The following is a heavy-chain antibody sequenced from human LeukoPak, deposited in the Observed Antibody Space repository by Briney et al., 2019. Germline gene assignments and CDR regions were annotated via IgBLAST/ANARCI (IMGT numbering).Heavy chain of an antibody. V-gene: IGHV3-49*03. J-gene: IGHJ4*02. CDR2: IRTKPYGGTT. CDR1: GFTFGDYA. CDR3: TRAGWQLIEVGFDS. Sequence: GGSLRLPCSTSGFTFGDYAMSWFRQAPGKGLEWVGFIRTKPYGGTTEYAASVRGRFTISRDDSKSITYLQMNSLKTEDTAVYYCTRAGWQLIEVGFDSWGQGTLVTVSS. D-gene: IGHD1-26*01.